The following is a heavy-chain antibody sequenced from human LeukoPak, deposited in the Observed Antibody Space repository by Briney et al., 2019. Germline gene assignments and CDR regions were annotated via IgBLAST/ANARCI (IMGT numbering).Heavy chain of an antibody. J-gene: IGHJ6*02. D-gene: IGHD1-20*01. CDR1: GFTVSSNY. CDR2: IYSGGST. V-gene: IGHV3-53*01. Sequence: GGSLRLSCAASGFTVSSNYMSWVRQAPGKGLEWVSVIYSGGSTYYADSVKGRFTISRDNSKNTLYLQMNSLRAEDTAVYYCARGKPVTGTPDYYSYGMDVWGQGTMVTVSS. CDR3: ARGKPVTGTPDYYSYGMDV.